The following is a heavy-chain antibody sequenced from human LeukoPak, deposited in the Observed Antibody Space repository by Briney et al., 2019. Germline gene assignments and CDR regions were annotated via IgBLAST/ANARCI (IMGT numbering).Heavy chain of an antibody. CDR1: GGSFNGYH. Sequence: PSETLSLTCGVYGGSFNGYHWSWIRQPPGKGLEWIGEINHSGSTNYIPSLESRDTISVDTSKNQFSLKLNSVTAADTAIYYCARGRRGYCSSTGCTGWFDPWGQGTLVTVSA. J-gene: IGHJ5*02. CDR3: ARGRRGYCSSTGCTGWFDP. D-gene: IGHD2-2*01. V-gene: IGHV4-34*01. CDR2: INHSGST.